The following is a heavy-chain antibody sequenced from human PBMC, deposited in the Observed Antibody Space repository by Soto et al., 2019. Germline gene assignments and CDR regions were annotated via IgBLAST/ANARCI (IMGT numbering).Heavy chain of an antibody. CDR3: VSDRGYGHASVPYS. CDR2: ISYDGGLQ. Sequence: QAHLVESGGGVVQPGRSLRLSCAASGFTFTSYGMHWVRQAPGTRRVWVAVISYDGGLQHYADSVKGRFTISRDTSKNMVLLQMNSLRAEDTAVYYCVSDRGYGHASVPYSWGQGTLVSVSS. CDR1: GFTFTSYG. V-gene: IGHV3-30*03. J-gene: IGHJ4*02. D-gene: IGHD5-18*01.